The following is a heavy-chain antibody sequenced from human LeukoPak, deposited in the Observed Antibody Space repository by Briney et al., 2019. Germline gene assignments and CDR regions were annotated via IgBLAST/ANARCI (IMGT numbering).Heavy chain of an antibody. J-gene: IGHJ4*02. Sequence: GGSLRLSCAASGFTFSGSAMHWVRQASGKGLEWVGRIRSKANSCATAYAASVKGRFTISRDDSKNTAYLQMNSLKTEDTAVYYCTSGSWYVQSHFDYWGQGTLVTVSS. V-gene: IGHV3-73*01. CDR1: GFTFSGSA. CDR3: TSGSWYVQSHFDY. CDR2: IRSKANSCAT. D-gene: IGHD6-13*01.